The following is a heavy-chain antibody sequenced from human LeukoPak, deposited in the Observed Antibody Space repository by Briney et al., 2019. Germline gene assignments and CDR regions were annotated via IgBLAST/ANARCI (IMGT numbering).Heavy chain of an antibody. Sequence: SETLSLTCTVSGGSISSSSYYWGWIRQPPGKGLEWIGSIYYSGSTNYNPSLKSRVTISVDTSKNQFSLKLSSVTAADTAVYYCARDLGSSWYNWFDPWGQGTLVTVSS. V-gene: IGHV4-39*07. CDR2: IYYSGST. CDR1: GGSISSSSYY. CDR3: ARDLGSSWYNWFDP. D-gene: IGHD6-13*01. J-gene: IGHJ5*02.